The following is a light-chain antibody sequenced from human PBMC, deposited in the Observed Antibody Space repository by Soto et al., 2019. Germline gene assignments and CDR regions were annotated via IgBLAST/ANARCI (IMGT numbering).Light chain of an antibody. CDR3: QQYSDWPQIT. J-gene: IGKJ5*01. CDR2: DAS. CDR1: QSVSNN. Sequence: EIVMTQSPAILSVSPGERVTLSCRASQSVSNNLAWYQQKLGQAPRLLIYDASTRATGFSARFSGSGSGTEFTLTINSLQSEDFAVYYCQQYSDWPQITFGQGTRLEIK. V-gene: IGKV3-15*01.